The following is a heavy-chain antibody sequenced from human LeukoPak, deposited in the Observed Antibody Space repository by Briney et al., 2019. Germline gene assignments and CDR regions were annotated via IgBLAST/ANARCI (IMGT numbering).Heavy chain of an antibody. Sequence: GRSLRLSCAASGFTFSSYAMHWVRQAPGKGLEWVAVIWYDGSNKYYADSVKGRFTISRDNSKNTLYLQMNSLRAEDTAVYYCARDRYSGYGGYFEYWGQGTLVTVSS. V-gene: IGHV3-33*01. J-gene: IGHJ4*02. CDR2: IWYDGSNK. CDR1: GFTFSSYA. CDR3: ARDRYSGYGGYFEY. D-gene: IGHD5-12*01.